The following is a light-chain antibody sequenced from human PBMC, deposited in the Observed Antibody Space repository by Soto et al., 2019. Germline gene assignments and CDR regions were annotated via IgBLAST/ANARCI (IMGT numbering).Light chain of an antibody. V-gene: IGKV1-39*01. CDR3: QQSFSTPRP. Sequence: DIQMTQSPSSLSASVGDKVTIICRASQTISNFLNWYQQKPGKAPKLLIYAASGLQSGVPSRFSASGSGTDFTLTIASLQPEDFATYFCQQSFSTPRPFGQGTRVEVK. J-gene: IGKJ1*01. CDR1: QTISNF. CDR2: AAS.